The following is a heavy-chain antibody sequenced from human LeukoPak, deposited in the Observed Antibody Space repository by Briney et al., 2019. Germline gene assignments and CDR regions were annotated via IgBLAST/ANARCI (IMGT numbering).Heavy chain of an antibody. Sequence: PSETLSLTCTVSGDSISSYFWAWIRQPPGKGLEWIGYIYYSGSTNYNPSLKSRVTISVDTSKNQFSLKLSSVTAADTAVYYCARFISSGYGVDNWGQGTLVTVSS. CDR3: ARFISSGYGVDN. J-gene: IGHJ4*02. CDR2: IYYSGST. D-gene: IGHD6-13*01. V-gene: IGHV4-59*01. CDR1: GDSISSYF.